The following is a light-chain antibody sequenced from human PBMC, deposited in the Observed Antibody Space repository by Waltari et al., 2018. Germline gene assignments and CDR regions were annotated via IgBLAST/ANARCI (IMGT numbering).Light chain of an antibody. CDR3: CSYAGNCTVV. Sequence: QSALTQPASVSGSPGQSITISCTGTSSDVGSYDFVSWYQQHPGKAPKLMIYEVNKRPSGVSHRFSGSRSGNTASLTISGLQAEDEADYHCCSYAGNCTVVFGGVTKLTVL. V-gene: IGLV2-23*02. CDR2: EVN. J-gene: IGLJ2*01. CDR1: SSDVGSYDF.